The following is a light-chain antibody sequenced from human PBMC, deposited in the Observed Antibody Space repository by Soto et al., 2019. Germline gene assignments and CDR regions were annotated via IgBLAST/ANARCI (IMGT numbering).Light chain of an antibody. CDR2: GAS. Sequence: DIVLTQSPGTLSVSQGERATLSCRASQSVSSNLAWYQQKPGQAPRLLIYGASSRATGIPVRFSGSGSGTEFTLTISSLQSEDFAVYYCQQYNNLPLTFGQGRLLEV. CDR1: QSVSSN. V-gene: IGKV3-15*01. J-gene: IGKJ5*01. CDR3: QQYNNLPLT.